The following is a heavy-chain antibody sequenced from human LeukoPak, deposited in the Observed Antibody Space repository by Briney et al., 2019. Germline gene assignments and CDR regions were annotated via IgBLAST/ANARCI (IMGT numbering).Heavy chain of an antibody. CDR1: GDSITSHY. CDR3: AKWANDRQAFDI. J-gene: IGHJ3*02. CDR2: VHHSGGT. D-gene: IGHD1-14*01. Sequence: SETLSLTCIDSGDSITSHYWNWIRQPPGKGLEWIGYVHHSGGTTYHPSLKSRVTMSVDTSKNHFSLKIISVTAADTAVYYCAKWANDRQAFDIWGQGTMVTASS. V-gene: IGHV4-59*11.